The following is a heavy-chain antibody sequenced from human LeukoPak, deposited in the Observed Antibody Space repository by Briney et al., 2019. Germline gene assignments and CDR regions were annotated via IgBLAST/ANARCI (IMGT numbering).Heavy chain of an antibody. CDR3: AGGERRYSYGSRGVRFDY. J-gene: IGHJ4*02. CDR1: GFTFSDYY. Sequence: GSLRLSFAASGFTFSDYYMSWVRQAPGKGVEWVSYISSSGSTIYYADSVKGRFTISRDNAKNSLYLQMNSLRAEDTAVYYCAGGERRYSYGSRGVRFDYWGQGTLVTVSS. CDR2: ISSSGSTI. V-gene: IGHV3-11*01. D-gene: IGHD5-18*01.